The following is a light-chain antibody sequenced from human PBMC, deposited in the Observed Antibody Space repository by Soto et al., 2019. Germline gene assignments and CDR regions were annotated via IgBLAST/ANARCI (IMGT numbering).Light chain of an antibody. V-gene: IGLV2-8*01. CDR3: SSYAGSNNWV. CDR1: SSDVGAFDY. J-gene: IGLJ3*02. Sequence: QSVLTQPPSASGSRGQSVAISCTGTSSDVGAFDYVSWYQHHPGKVPKLLIYDVTKRPSGVPDRFSGSKSGNTASLTVSGLQAEDEADYYCSSYAGSNNWVFGGGTKLTVL. CDR2: DVT.